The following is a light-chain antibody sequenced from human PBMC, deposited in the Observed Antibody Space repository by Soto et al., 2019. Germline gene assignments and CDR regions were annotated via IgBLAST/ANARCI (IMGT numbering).Light chain of an antibody. CDR3: QSYDTSLSAYV. CDR2: GNS. V-gene: IGLV1-40*01. J-gene: IGLJ1*01. Sequence: QTVVTQPPSVSGAPGQRVTISCTGSSSNIGAGYAVHWHQQLPGKAPKLLIYGNSNRPSGVPDRFSGSKSGTSASLAITGLQAEDEADYYCQSYDTSLSAYVFGTGTKVTVL. CDR1: SSNIGAGYA.